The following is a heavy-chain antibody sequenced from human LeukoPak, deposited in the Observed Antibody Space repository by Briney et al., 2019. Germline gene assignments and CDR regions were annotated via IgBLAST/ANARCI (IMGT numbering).Heavy chain of an antibody. CDR1: GFSFSSYA. Sequence: GGSLRLSCAASGFSFSSYAMSWVHQAPGKGLEWVAHISGSGGNTYYVDSVKGRFTISRDNSKNTLNLQMNSLRAEDTAVYYCAKPVGPTGQRDPLFDYWGQGTLVIVSS. CDR3: AKPVGPTGQRDPLFDY. V-gene: IGHV3-23*01. D-gene: IGHD1-26*01. J-gene: IGHJ4*02. CDR2: ISGSGGNT.